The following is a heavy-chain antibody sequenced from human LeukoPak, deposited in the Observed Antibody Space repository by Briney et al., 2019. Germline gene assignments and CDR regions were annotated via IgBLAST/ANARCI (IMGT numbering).Heavy chain of an antibody. Sequence: GGSLRLSCAASGFTFSSSWMHWVRQAPGKGLVWVSRITRDGSSTTYADSVKGRFTTSRDNAKNTLYLQMDSLRDDDTAVYYWARDPGYESWGPFWGGMDVWGNGTTVIVSS. CDR1: GFTFSSSW. D-gene: IGHD3-16*01. V-gene: IGHV3-74*01. CDR2: ITRDGSST. J-gene: IGHJ6*04. CDR3: ARDPGYESWGPFWGGMDV.